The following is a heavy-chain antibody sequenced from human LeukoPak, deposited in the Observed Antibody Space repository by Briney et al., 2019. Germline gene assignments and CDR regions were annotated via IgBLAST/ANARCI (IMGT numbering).Heavy chain of an antibody. CDR3: AKDPDSSGYYDAFDI. D-gene: IGHD3-22*01. J-gene: IGHJ3*02. CDR1: GFTFSSYA. V-gene: IGHV3-23*01. Sequence: GGSLRLSCAASGFTFSSYAMSWVRQAPGKGLEWVSAVSGSGGSTYYADSVKGRFTISRDNSKNTLYLQMNSLRAEDTAVYYCAKDPDSSGYYDAFDIWGQGTMVTVSS. CDR2: VSGSGGST.